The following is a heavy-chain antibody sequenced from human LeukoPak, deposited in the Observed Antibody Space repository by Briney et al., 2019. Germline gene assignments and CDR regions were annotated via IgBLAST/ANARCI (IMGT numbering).Heavy chain of an antibody. Sequence: GGSLRLSCAASGFRFNNYAMSWVRQAPGKGLEWVSSISGSATEPHYADSVGGRFTISRDNSRNTLYLHMNSLRAEDTAVYYCAKDPNYYGSGSYFDYWGQGTPVTVSS. J-gene: IGHJ4*02. CDR1: GFRFNNYA. CDR2: ISGSATEP. D-gene: IGHD3-10*01. V-gene: IGHV3-23*01. CDR3: AKDPNYYGSGSYFDY.